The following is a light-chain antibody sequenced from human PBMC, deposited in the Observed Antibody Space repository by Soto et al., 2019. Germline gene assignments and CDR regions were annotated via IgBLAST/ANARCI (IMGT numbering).Light chain of an antibody. V-gene: IGLV2-14*01. CDR2: EVS. CDR3: SSYAGSNNLGL. J-gene: IGLJ2*01. Sequence: QSALTQPASVSGSPGQSITISCTGTSRDVGAYNYVSWYQQHPGKAPKLMIYEVSDRPSGVSNRFSGSKSDNTASLTISGLQAEDEADYYCSSYAGSNNLGLFGGGTKLTVL. CDR1: SRDVGAYNY.